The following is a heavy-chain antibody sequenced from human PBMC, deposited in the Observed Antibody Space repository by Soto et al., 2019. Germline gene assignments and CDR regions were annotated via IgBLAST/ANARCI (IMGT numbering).Heavy chain of an antibody. Sequence: SVKGSCKASGYTFTSYYMHWVRQAPVQGLEWMGIINPSGGSTSYAPRFQGRVTMTRDTSTSTVYMELSSLTSEDTAVYYCARDHLDRYYYDSSGYYPPDYWGQGTLVTVSS. D-gene: IGHD3-22*01. J-gene: IGHJ4*02. CDR1: GYTFTSYY. CDR2: INPSGGST. V-gene: IGHV1-46*01. CDR3: ARDHLDRYYYDSSGYYPPDY.